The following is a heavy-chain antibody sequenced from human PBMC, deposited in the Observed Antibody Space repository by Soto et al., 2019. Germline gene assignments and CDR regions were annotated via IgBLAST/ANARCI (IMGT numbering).Heavy chain of an antibody. Sequence: QVQLVESGGGVVQPGRSLRLSCAASGFTFSTYPMHWVRQAPGKGLEWVAVMSYDGSKKYYGDSVKGRFTISRDNSKNTLYLQMNSLRAEDTAVYYRARDGPSGWQGAWGQGTLVTVSS. CDR2: MSYDGSKK. CDR3: ARDGPSGWQGA. V-gene: IGHV3-30-3*01. CDR1: GFTFSTYP. D-gene: IGHD6-19*01. J-gene: IGHJ5*02.